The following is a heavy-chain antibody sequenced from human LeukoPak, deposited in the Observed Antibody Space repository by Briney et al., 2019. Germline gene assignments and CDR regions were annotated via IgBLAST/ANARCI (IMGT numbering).Heavy chain of an antibody. CDR1: GGSISSSYYY. Sequence: PSETLSLTCTVSGGSISSSYYYWGWIRQPPGKGPEWIGSNDYSGRTYYNPSLNSRVTISVDTSKNQFSLMVSSVTAADTAVYYCARHARYCISTTCYGPNWFDPWGQGTLVTVSS. J-gene: IGHJ5*02. CDR2: NDYSGRT. CDR3: ARHARYCISTTCYGPNWFDP. D-gene: IGHD2-2*01. V-gene: IGHV4-39*01.